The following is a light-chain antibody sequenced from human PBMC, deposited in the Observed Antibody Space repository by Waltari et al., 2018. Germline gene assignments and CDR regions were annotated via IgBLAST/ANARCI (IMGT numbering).Light chain of an antibody. CDR3: QQYGSS. CDR1: PAISNNY. V-gene: IGKV3-20*01. J-gene: IGKJ4*01. Sequence: IVLTQSPDTLSLSLGERVTLSCRASPAISNNYLAWYQQKPGQAPRILIYAASRSATCIPDRFSGGVSETDFTLTISRLESEVSAVYYCQQYGSSFGGGTKVEIK. CDR2: AAS.